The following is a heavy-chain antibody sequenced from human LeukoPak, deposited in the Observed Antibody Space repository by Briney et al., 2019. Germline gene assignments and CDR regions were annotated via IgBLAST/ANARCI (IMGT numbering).Heavy chain of an antibody. CDR3: ARGGYYFDY. J-gene: IGHJ4*02. Sequence: SVKVSCKASGYTFTSYGISWVRRAPGQGLEWMGGIIPILGTANYAQKFQGRVTITADESTSTAYMELSSLRSEDTAVYYCARGGYYFDYWGQGTLVTVSS. V-gene: IGHV1-69*13. D-gene: IGHD3-16*01. CDR1: GYTFTSYG. CDR2: IIPILGTA.